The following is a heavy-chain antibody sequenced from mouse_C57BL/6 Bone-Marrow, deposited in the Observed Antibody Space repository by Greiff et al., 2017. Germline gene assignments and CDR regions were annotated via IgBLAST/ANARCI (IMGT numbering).Heavy chain of an antibody. CDR2: IYPGSGST. CDR3: ARCDGNYYLYAMDY. CDR1: GYTFTSYW. D-gene: IGHD2-1*01. V-gene: IGHV1-55*01. J-gene: IGHJ4*01. Sequence: QVQLQHPGAELVKPGASVKMSCKASGYTFTSYWITWVKQRPGQGLEWIGDIYPGSGSTNYNEKFKSKATLTVDKSSSTAYMQLSSLSSEDSAVYYCARCDGNYYLYAMDYGGQGTSATVSS.